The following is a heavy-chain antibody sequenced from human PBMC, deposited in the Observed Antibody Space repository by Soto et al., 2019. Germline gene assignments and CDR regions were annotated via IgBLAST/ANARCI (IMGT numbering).Heavy chain of an antibody. CDR1: GGSVSSGSYY. D-gene: IGHD2-2*01. V-gene: IGHV4-61*01. CDR3: ARGTKYHTGIDY. Sequence: SETLSLTCTVSGGSVSSGSYYWSWIRQPPGKGLEWIGYIYYSGSTNYNPSLKSRVTISVDTSKNQFSLKLSSVTAADTAVYYCARGTKYHTGIDYWGQGTLVTVSS. CDR2: IYYSGST. J-gene: IGHJ4*02.